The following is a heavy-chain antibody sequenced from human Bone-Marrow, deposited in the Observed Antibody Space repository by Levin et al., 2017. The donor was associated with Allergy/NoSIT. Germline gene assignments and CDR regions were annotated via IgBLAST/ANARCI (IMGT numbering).Heavy chain of an antibody. J-gene: IGHJ4*02. CDR3: TTLTGPFDC. CDR1: GFTFRAFW. Sequence: GGSLRLSCAASGFTFRAFWMNWVRQAPGKGLEWVANINEDGSEKYYVDSVKGRFTISRDNAKNSLSLQLNSLRTYATAVYYCTTLTGPFDCWGQGTLVAVSS. CDR2: INEDGSEK. D-gene: IGHD3-9*01. V-gene: IGHV3-7*01.